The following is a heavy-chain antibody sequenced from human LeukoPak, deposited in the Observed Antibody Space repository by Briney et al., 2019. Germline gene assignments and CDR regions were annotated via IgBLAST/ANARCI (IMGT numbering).Heavy chain of an antibody. J-gene: IGHJ4*02. V-gene: IGHV1-18*01. D-gene: IGHD3-22*01. CDR2: FSTYNGDT. CDR3: SRDTDNYDGSGYLFDY. Sequence: GASVKVSCKASGYTFTTYGISWVRQAPGQGLEWMGWFSTYNGDTNYAQKLQGRITMTQDASTSTAYMELRSLTSDDTAVYYCSRDTDNYDGSGYLFDYWGQGTLVTVSS. CDR1: GYTFTTYG.